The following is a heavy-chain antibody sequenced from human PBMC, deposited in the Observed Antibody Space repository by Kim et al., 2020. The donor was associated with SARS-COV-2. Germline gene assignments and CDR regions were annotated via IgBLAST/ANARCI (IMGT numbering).Heavy chain of an antibody. CDR3: ARLHYGSGRVDEGY. Sequence: SETLSLTCTVSGGSMTSYYWSWIRQPPGKRLEWIGYIYYTGTTTNYNPSLKSRVTISVDTSKNQFSLRLSPLTAADTAVYHCARLHYGSGRVDEGYWGQG. V-gene: IGHV4-59*08. CDR2: IYYTGTTT. J-gene: IGHJ4*02. D-gene: IGHD3-10*01. CDR1: GGSMTSYY.